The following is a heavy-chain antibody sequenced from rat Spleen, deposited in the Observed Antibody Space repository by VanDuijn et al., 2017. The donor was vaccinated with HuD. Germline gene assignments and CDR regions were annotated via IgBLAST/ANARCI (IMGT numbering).Heavy chain of an antibody. V-gene: IGHV2-19*01. CDR2: ISSGGDS. CDR3: TYNNYD. Sequence: QVQLKESGPGLVQPSQTLSLTCTVSGFSLTDYSVHWVRQPPGKGLEWIAAISSGGDSYYNSALKSRLSISRDTSKSQVFLKMNSMQTEDTAIYFYTYNNYDWGQGVMVTVSS. D-gene: IGHD1-10*01. CDR1: GFSLTDYS. J-gene: IGHJ2*01.